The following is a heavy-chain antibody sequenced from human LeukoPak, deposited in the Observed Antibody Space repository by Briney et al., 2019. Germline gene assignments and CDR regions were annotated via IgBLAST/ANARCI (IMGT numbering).Heavy chain of an antibody. V-gene: IGHV3-7*01. D-gene: IGHD7-27*01. Sequence: PGGSLRLSCAASGFIFDDYGISWVRQAAGKGLEWVANIKQDGSEKYYVDSVKGRFTISRDNAKNSLYLQMNSLRAEDTAVYYCAREEFRSLGDAPFDYWGQGTLVTVSS. J-gene: IGHJ4*02. CDR3: AREEFRSLGDAPFDY. CDR2: IKQDGSEK. CDR1: GFIFDDYG.